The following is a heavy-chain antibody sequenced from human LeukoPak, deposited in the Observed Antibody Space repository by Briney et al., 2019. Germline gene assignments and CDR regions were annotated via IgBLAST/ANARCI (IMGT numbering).Heavy chain of an antibody. D-gene: IGHD2-2*01. V-gene: IGHV4-34*01. J-gene: IGHJ4*02. Sequence: SETLSLTCAVYGGSFSGYYWSWIRQPPGKGLEWIGEINHSGSTNYNPSLKSRVTISVDTSKNQFSLKLSSVTAADTAVYYCARVWRHRYQPLYYFDYWGQGTLVTVSS. CDR1: GGSFSGYY. CDR2: INHSGST. CDR3: ARVWRHRYQPLYYFDY.